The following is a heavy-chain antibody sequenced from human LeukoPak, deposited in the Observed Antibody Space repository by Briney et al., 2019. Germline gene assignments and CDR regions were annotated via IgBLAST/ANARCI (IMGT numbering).Heavy chain of an antibody. CDR1: GDSVSSNSGT. D-gene: IGHD6-13*01. V-gene: IGHV6-1*01. CDR2: TYYRSKWYN. CDR3: ARVEDKIAAACKNYYYMDV. Sequence: SQTLSLTCAISGDSVSSNSGTWHWIRQSPSRGLEWLGRTYYRSKWYNDYAVSVKSRITINPDTSKNQFSLQLNSVTPEDTAVYYCARVEDKIAAACKNYYYMDVWGKGTTVTVSS. J-gene: IGHJ6*03.